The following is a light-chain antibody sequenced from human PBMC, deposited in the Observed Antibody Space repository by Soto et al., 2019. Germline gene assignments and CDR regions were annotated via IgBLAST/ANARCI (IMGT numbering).Light chain of an antibody. V-gene: IGKV3-20*01. CDR2: GAS. CDR1: QSVSSSY. CDR3: QQYDDSPGT. J-gene: IGKJ1*01. Sequence: IVLTQSPGTLSLSPGGRATLSCRASQSVSSSYLAWYQQKPGQAPRLLIYGASNRATAIPDRFSGSGSGTDFTLTISRLEPEDFAVYYCQQYDDSPGTFGQGTKVEIK.